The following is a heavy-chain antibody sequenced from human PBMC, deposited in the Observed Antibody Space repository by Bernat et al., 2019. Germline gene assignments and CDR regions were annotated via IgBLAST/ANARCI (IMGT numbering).Heavy chain of an antibody. D-gene: IGHD5-18*01. CDR1: GGSISSSSYY. J-gene: IGHJ4*02. Sequence: QLQLQESGPGLVKPSETLSLTCTVSGGSISSSSYYWGWIRQPSGKGLGWIGSHFYSGSTYYNPSLKSRVTISVDTANNQFSLKLGSVTAADTAVYYCARQGGETFDTAMDNFDYWGQGTLVTVSS. CDR3: ARQGGETFDTAMDNFDY. CDR2: HFYSGST. V-gene: IGHV4-39*01.